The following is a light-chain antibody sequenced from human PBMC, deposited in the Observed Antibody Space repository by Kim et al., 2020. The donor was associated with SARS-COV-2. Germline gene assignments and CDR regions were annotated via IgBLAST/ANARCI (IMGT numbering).Light chain of an antibody. J-gene: IGKJ4*01. Sequence: ASVGDRVTITCRARQSISSWLAWYQQKTGKAPKLLIYKASSLESGVPSRFSGSGSGTEFTLTISSLQPDDFATYYCQQYNSYPLTFGGGTKVYIK. V-gene: IGKV1-5*03. CDR2: KAS. CDR3: QQYNSYPLT. CDR1: QSISSW.